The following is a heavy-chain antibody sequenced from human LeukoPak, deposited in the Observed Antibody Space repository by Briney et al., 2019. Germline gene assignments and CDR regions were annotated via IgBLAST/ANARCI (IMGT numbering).Heavy chain of an antibody. V-gene: IGHV3-23*01. CDR2: ISGSGGST. Sequence: GGSLRLSCAASGFTFSSYAMSWVRQAPGKGLEWVSAISGSGGSTYYADSVKGRFTISRDNSKNTLYLQMNSLRAEDTAVYYCARGSGYNYSFPDYWGQGTLVTVSS. D-gene: IGHD1-1*01. CDR3: ARGSGYNYSFPDY. J-gene: IGHJ4*02. CDR1: GFTFSSYA.